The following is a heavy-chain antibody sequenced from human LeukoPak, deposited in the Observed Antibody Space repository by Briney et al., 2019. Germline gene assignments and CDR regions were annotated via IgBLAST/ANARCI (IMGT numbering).Heavy chain of an antibody. Sequence: GGSLRPSCAASGFTVSNNDMTWVRQAPGKGLQWVSGLYSGGSTTYADSVKGRFSISRDNLKNTLYLQMNSLRAEDTAVYYCARAFQYGSGTYPYSLWGQGTLVTVSS. J-gene: IGHJ4*02. D-gene: IGHD3-10*01. V-gene: IGHV3-66*01. CDR3: ARAFQYGSGTYPYSL. CDR2: LYSGGST. CDR1: GFTVSNND.